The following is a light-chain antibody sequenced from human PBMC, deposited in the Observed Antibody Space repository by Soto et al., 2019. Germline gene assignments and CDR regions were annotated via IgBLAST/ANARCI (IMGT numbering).Light chain of an antibody. Sequence: QAVVTQEPSLTVSPGGTVTLTCASSTGAVTSGYYPNWFQQKPGQAPRALIYNTRNKHSWTPARFSGSLLGGKAALTLSVAQPEDEAEYYCLLYFGGAYVFGTGTKLTVL. CDR3: LLYFGGAYV. J-gene: IGLJ1*01. CDR1: TGAVTSGYY. V-gene: IGLV7-43*01. CDR2: NTR.